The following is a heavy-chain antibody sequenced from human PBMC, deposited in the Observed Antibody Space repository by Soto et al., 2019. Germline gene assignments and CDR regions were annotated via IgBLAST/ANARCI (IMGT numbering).Heavy chain of an antibody. CDR2: ISYDGSNK. Sequence: GGSLRLSCAASGFTFSSYAMHWVRQAPGKGLEWVAVISYDGSNKYYADSVKGRFTISRDNSKNTLYLQMNSLRAEDTAVYYCASPINWGLDAFDIWGQGTMVTVSS. CDR1: GFTFSSYA. V-gene: IGHV3-30*04. J-gene: IGHJ3*02. D-gene: IGHD7-27*01. CDR3: ASPINWGLDAFDI.